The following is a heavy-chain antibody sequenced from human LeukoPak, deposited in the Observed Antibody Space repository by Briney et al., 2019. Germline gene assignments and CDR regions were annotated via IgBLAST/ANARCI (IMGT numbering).Heavy chain of an antibody. CDR3: ARERFSSGWTDY. D-gene: IGHD6-19*01. CDR1: GFTFNHYA. V-gene: IGHV3-30*04. CDR2: ISYDGSDK. Sequence: GRSLRLSCAASGFTFNHYALHWVRQAPGKGLEWVVLISYDGSDKYYADSVKGRFTISRDNSKDTLYLQMNSLRTEDTAVYYCARERFSSGWTDYWGQGTLVIVSS. J-gene: IGHJ4*02.